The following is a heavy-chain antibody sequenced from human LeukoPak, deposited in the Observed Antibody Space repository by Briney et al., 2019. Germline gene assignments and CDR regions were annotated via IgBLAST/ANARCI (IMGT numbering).Heavy chain of an antibody. CDR3: VRDNLENQWLERSY. D-gene: IGHD6-19*01. V-gene: IGHV3-48*01. CDR1: GFTFNTYT. Sequence: GGSLRLSCAASGFTFNTYTMNWVRQAPGKGLEWVSQISASETSIKYADSVRGRFTISRDNVKNSVYLQMNSLRAEDTAIYYCVRDNLENQWLERSYWGQGTLVTVSS. CDR2: ISASETSI. J-gene: IGHJ4*02.